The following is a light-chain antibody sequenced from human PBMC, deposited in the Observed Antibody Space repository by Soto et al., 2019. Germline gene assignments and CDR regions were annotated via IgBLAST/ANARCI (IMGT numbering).Light chain of an antibody. CDR3: QQHGDSPIT. V-gene: IGKV3-11*01. CDR1: QSVSSY. J-gene: IGKJ5*01. CDR2: DAS. Sequence: EIVLTQSPATLSLSPGERATLYCSASQSVSSYLAWYQQKPGQAPRLLIYDASNRATGIPARFSGSGSGTDFTLTISRLEPEDFAVYYCQQHGDSPITFGQGTRLEIK.